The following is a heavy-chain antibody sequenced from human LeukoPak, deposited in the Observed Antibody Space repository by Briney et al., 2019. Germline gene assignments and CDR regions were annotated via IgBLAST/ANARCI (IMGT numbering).Heavy chain of an antibody. CDR1: GGSFSSYY. CDR3: ARGSLGYSYGRNFDY. V-gene: IGHV4-34*01. Sequence: SETLSLTCAVYGGSFSSYYWSWIRQPPGKGLEWIGEINHSGSTNYNPSLKSRVTISVDTSKNQFSLKLSSVTAADTAVYYCARGSLGYSYGRNFDYWGQGTLVTVSS. CDR2: INHSGST. J-gene: IGHJ4*02. D-gene: IGHD5-18*01.